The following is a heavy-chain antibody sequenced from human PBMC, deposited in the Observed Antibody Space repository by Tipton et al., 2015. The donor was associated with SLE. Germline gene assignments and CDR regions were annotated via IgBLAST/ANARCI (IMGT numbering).Heavy chain of an antibody. CDR2: IYTSGST. Sequence: TLSLTCAVSGYSITSGDYWSWIRQPAGKGLEWIGRIYTSGSTNYNPSLKSRVTMSVDTSKNQFSLKLSSVTAADTAVYYCARDHPVAGPFDYWGQGTLVTVSS. CDR1: GYSITSGDY. V-gene: IGHV4-4*07. D-gene: IGHD6-19*01. CDR3: ARDHPVAGPFDY. J-gene: IGHJ4*02.